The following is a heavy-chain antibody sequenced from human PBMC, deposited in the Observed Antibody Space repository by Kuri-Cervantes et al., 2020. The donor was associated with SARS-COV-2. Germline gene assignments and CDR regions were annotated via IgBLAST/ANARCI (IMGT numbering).Heavy chain of an antibody. CDR2: MKRDGSEK. J-gene: IGHJ5*02. Sequence: GESLKISCAASAFSFSDYYMSWIRQAPGKGLEWVASMKRDGSEKYYVDSVKGRFTISRDNAKNSLDLQMNSLRPDDTAVYYCAGGYSSGWPDHWGQGTLVTVSS. CDR1: AFSFSDYY. V-gene: IGHV3-7*01. D-gene: IGHD6-19*01. CDR3: AGGYSSGWPDH.